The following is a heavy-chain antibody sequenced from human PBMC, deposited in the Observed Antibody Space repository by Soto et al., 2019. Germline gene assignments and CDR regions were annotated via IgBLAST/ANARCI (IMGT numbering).Heavy chain of an antibody. CDR3: ARHPYSSSSKNYYFDH. CDR2: IIPIFGTA. J-gene: IGHJ4*02. Sequence: SVKVSCKASGGTFSSYAISWVRQAPGQGLEWMGGIIPIFGTANYAQKFQGRVTITADESTSTAYMELSSLRSEDTAVYYCARHPYSSSSKNYYFDHWGQGTLVTVSS. D-gene: IGHD6-6*01. V-gene: IGHV1-69*13. CDR1: GGTFSSYA.